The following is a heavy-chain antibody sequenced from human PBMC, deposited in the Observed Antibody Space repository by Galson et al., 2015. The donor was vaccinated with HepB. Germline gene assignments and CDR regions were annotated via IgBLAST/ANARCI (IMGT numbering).Heavy chain of an antibody. Sequence: SVKVSCKASGYSFNRYAMHWVRQAPGQSLDWMGWINADNGITIYSQKFRGRVTITTDTSASTAYMEVSSLTSEDTAVYYCARGSAAIAAVGFDFWGQGTLVTVSS. CDR3: ARGSAAIAAVGFDF. J-gene: IGHJ4*02. D-gene: IGHD6-13*01. V-gene: IGHV1-3*01. CDR1: GYSFNRYA. CDR2: INADNGIT.